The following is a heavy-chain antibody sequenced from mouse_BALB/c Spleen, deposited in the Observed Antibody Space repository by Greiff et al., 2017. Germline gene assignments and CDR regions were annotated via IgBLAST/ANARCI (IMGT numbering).Heavy chain of an antibody. D-gene: IGHD2-3*01. Sequence: EVKLVESGGGLVKPGGSLKLSCAASGFTFSSYAMSWVRQSPEKRLEWVAEISSGGSNTYYPDTVTGRFTISRDTAKNTLYLEMSSLRSEDTAMYYCARCFDGYYDGFAYWGQGTLVTVSA. CDR1: GFTFSSYA. CDR3: ARCFDGYYDGFAY. CDR2: ISSGGSNT. J-gene: IGHJ3*01. V-gene: IGHV5-9-4*01.